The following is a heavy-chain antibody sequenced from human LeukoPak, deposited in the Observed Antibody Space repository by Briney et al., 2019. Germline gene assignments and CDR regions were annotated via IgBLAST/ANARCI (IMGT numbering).Heavy chain of an antibody. D-gene: IGHD3-10*02. J-gene: IGHJ6*04. CDR2: ISHDGTNK. V-gene: IGHV3-30*04. Sequence: PGRSLRLSCAASGFTFSSYAMHWVRQAPGKGLEWVAVISHDGTNKYYADSVKGRFTISRDNSKNTLYLQMNSLRAEDTAVYYCAELGITMIGGVWGKGTTVTISS. CDR1: GFTFSSYA. CDR3: AELGITMIGGV.